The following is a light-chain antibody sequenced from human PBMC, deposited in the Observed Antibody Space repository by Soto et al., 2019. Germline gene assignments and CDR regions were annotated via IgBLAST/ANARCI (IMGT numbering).Light chain of an antibody. J-gene: IGLJ3*02. CDR1: SSDVGGYNY. V-gene: IGLV2-14*01. Sequence: TQPASVSGSPGQSITISCTGTSSDVGGYNYVSWYQQHPGKAPKLMIYEVSNRPSGVSNRFSGSKSGNTASLTISGLQAEDEADYYCSSYTSSSTVFGGGTKLTVL. CDR2: EVS. CDR3: SSYTSSSTV.